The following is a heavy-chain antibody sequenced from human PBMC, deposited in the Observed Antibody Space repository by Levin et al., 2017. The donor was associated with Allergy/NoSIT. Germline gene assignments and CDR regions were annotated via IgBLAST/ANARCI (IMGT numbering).Heavy chain of an antibody. CDR2: INPNSGGT. CDR1: GYTFTGYY. Sequence: ASVKVSCKASGYTFTGYYMHWVRQAPGQGLEWMGRINPNSGGTNYAQKFQGRVTMTRDTSISTAYMELSRLRSDDTAVYYCARVVGNCGGDCKGYYYMDVWGKGTTVTVSS. J-gene: IGHJ6*03. D-gene: IGHD2-21*01. V-gene: IGHV1-2*06. CDR3: ARVVGNCGGDCKGYYYMDV.